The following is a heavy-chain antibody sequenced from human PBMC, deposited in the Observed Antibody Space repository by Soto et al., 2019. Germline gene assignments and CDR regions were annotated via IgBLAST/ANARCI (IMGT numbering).Heavy chain of an antibody. CDR3: ARDESSLERHWSGAHCHSPVYFES. D-gene: IGHD3-3*01. CDR2: IGGGSVDSII. CDR1: GFTFSAYG. J-gene: IGHJ4*01. Sequence: EVQLVESGGGLVQPGGSLRLSCLASGFTFSAYGMNWVRQAPGKGLEWVSYIGGGSVDSIINYADSVKGRFTISRDNALNSLYLQMNNLRDEDPAVYCCARDESSLERHWSGAHCHSPVYFESWGHGILVSVSS. V-gene: IGHV3-48*02.